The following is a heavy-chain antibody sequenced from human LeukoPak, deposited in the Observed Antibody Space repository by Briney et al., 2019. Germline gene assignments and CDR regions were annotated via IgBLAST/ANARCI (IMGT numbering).Heavy chain of an antibody. Sequence: GRSLRLSCAASGITLSDYWMYWVRQGPGKGLVHVSRIESDGSRTVYADSVKGRFTISRDNAKNTMYLQMNSLRAEDTAVYYCVRGGHKLDIETSRYYYGLDVWGQGTTVSVCS. J-gene: IGHJ6*02. CDR2: IESDGSRT. CDR1: GITLSDYW. D-gene: IGHD2-2*03. V-gene: IGHV3-74*03. CDR3: VRGGHKLDIETSRYYYGLDV.